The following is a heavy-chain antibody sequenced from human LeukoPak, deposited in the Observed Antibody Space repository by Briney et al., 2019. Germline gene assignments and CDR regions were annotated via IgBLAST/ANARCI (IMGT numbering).Heavy chain of an antibody. Sequence: SETLSLTCTVSGGSISGYYWSWIRQPPGKGLEWIGYIYYSGSTNYNPSLKSRVTISVDTSKNQFSLKLSSVTAADTAVYYCARDLGYYGSGSYLFGFDYWGQGTLVTVSS. J-gene: IGHJ4*02. CDR1: GGSISGYY. D-gene: IGHD3-10*01. V-gene: IGHV4-59*01. CDR3: ARDLGYYGSGSYLFGFDY. CDR2: IYYSGST.